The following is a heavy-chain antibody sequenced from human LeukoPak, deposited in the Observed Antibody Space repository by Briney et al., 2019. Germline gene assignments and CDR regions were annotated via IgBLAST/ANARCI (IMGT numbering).Heavy chain of an antibody. CDR3: ARLYCSSTSCYSGMDV. V-gene: IGHV4-59*12. J-gene: IGHJ6*02. D-gene: IGHD2-2*02. CDR2: IYNSGST. CDR1: GGSISSYY. Sequence: SETLSLTCTVSGGSISSYYWSWIRQPPGKGLEWIGYIYNSGSTNYNPSLKSRVTISVDTSKNQFSLKLSSVTAADTAVYYCARLYCSSTSCYSGMDVWGQGTTVTVSS.